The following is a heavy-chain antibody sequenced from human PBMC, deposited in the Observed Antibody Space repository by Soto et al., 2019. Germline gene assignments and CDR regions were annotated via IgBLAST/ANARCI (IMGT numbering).Heavy chain of an antibody. V-gene: IGHV3-72*01. CDR1: GFTLSDHY. D-gene: IGHD6-19*01. Sequence: LRLSCAGSGFTLSDHYIDWVRQAPGKGLEWVGRSRDKAQGYSTAYAASVKGRFTTSRDDSKNTAYLEMTSLKYEDTAVYYCTTLNSIGSDYWGQGSLVTVSS. CDR3: TTLNSIGSDY. CDR2: SRDKAQGYST. J-gene: IGHJ4*02.